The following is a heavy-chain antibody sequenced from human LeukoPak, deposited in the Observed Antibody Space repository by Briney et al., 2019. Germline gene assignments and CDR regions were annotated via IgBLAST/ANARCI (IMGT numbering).Heavy chain of an antibody. Sequence: ASVTVSCKASGYTFTRYGISWVRQAPGQGLEWMGWISAYNGNTNYAQKLQGRVTMTTDTSTSTAYMELRSLRPDDTAMYYCARDRGSSWRGDYWGQGTLGTGSS. V-gene: IGHV1-18*01. CDR2: ISAYNGNT. D-gene: IGHD6-13*01. CDR3: ARDRGSSWRGDY. J-gene: IGHJ4*02. CDR1: GYTFTRYG.